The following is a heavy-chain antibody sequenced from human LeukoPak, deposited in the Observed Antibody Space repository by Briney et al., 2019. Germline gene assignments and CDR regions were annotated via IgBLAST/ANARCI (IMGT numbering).Heavy chain of an antibody. CDR3: ARESGGMQFFGVVIRVAYFDY. Sequence: SGTLSLTCTVSGGSISSYYWSWIRQPPGKGLEWIGEINHSGSTNYNPSLKSRVTISVDTSKNQFSLKLSSVTAADTAVYYCARESGGMQFFGVVIRVAYFDYWGQGTLVTVSS. J-gene: IGHJ4*02. CDR1: GGSISSYY. CDR2: INHSGST. D-gene: IGHD3-3*01. V-gene: IGHV4-34*01.